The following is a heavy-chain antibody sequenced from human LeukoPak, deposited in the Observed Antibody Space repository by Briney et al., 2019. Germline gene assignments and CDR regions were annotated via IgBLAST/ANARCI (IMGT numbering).Heavy chain of an antibody. CDR3: ARALRGYCSSTSCLIFDY. CDR2: ISGYNSKT. CDR1: GYSFTNYG. J-gene: IGHJ4*02. V-gene: IGHV1-18*01. Sequence: ASVKVSCKTSGYSFTNYGITWVRQAPGQGLEWMGWISGYNSKTFYAQKFQGRVTMTTDTSTSTAYMELRSLRSDDTAVYYCARALRGYCSSTSCLIFDYWGQGTLVTVSS. D-gene: IGHD2-2*01.